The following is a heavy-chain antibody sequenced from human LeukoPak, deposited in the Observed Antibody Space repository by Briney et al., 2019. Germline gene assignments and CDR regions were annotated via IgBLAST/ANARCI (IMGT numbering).Heavy chain of an antibody. J-gene: IGHJ4*02. CDR2: INAGNGNT. D-gene: IGHD6-6*01. Sequence: ASVKVSCKASGYTFTNYAMHWVRQAPGQRLEWMGWINAGNGNTKYSQKFQGRVTITRDTSASTAYMELSSLRSEDTAVYYCAREATSSSAAPQDYWGQGTLVTVSS. V-gene: IGHV1-3*01. CDR3: AREATSSSAAPQDY. CDR1: GYTFTNYA.